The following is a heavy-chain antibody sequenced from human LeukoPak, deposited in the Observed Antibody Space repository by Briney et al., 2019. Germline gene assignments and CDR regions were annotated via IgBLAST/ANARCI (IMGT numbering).Heavy chain of an antibody. Sequence: GGSLRLSCAASGFTFSSYDMHWARQATGKGLEWVSAIGTAGDTYYPGSVKGRFTISRENAKNSLYLQMNSLRAGDTAVYYCARASGPASGFDPWGQGTLVTVSS. CDR2: IGTAGDT. D-gene: IGHD3-3*01. V-gene: IGHV3-13*04. J-gene: IGHJ5*02. CDR1: GFTFSSYD. CDR3: ARASGPASGFDP.